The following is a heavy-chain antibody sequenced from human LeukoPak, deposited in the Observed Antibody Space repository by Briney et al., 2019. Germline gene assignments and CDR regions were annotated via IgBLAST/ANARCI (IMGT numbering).Heavy chain of an antibody. V-gene: IGHV3-21*01. CDR2: ISSGSYI. D-gene: IGHD6-19*01. CDR3: ARLMFIAVGNWYFDL. J-gene: IGHJ2*01. CDR1: GFTFSTLG. Sequence: GGLRLSCAASGFTFSTLGMIWVRQAPGKGLEWISSISSGSYIYYADAVKARFTISRDNARNSLYLQMNSLRADDTALYYCARLMFIAVGNWYFDLWGRGTLVTVSS.